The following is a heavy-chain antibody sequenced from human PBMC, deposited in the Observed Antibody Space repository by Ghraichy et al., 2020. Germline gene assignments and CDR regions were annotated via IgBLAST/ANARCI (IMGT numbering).Heavy chain of an antibody. Sequence: SETLSLTCSVSGPSFVGTFWTWFRQPPGRGLEWIGRIFSNGNTIYNPSLSSRVSMSIDTSRNQFSLKLTSATAADTATYFCARLYGDSLPGRGQAREDHWGQETLVTVPS. CDR3: ARLYGDSLPGRGQAREDH. V-gene: IGHV4-4*07. D-gene: IGHD2/OR15-2a*01. CDR2: IFSNGNT. CDR1: GPSFVGTF. J-gene: IGHJ4*02.